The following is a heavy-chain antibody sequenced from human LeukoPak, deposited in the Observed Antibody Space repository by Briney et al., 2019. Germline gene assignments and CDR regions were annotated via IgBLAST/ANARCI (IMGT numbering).Heavy chain of an antibody. CDR2: IYYSGST. CDR1: GGSISSGGYS. D-gene: IGHD3-22*01. V-gene: IGHV4-31*03. J-gene: IGHJ4*02. CDR3: ARSTSSGYYTGFDY. Sequence: SETLSLTCTVSGGSISSGGYSWSWIRQHPGKGLEWIGYIYYSGSTYYNPSLKSRVTISVDTSKNQFSLKLSSVTAADTAVYYCARSTSSGYYTGFDYWGQGTLVTVSS.